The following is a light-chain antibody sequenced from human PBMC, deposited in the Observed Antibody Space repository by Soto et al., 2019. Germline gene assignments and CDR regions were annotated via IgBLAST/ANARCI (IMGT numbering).Light chain of an antibody. V-gene: IGKV3-20*01. Sequence: EIVLTQSPGTLSLSPGERATLSCRASQTVTSSYLAWYQQKPGQAPRLLIYGASTTATCIPDRFSGSVSGTDFPLTLSRLGPQDFAVYYCQQYGRSPFTFGQGTKLEIK. CDR2: GAS. J-gene: IGKJ2*01. CDR1: QTVTSSY. CDR3: QQYGRSPFT.